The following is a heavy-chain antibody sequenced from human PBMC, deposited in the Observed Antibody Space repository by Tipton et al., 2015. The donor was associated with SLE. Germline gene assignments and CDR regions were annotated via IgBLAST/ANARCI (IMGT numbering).Heavy chain of an antibody. J-gene: IGHJ4*02. D-gene: IGHD3-3*01. Sequence: TLSLTCTVSGDSSSSFHWSWIRQSPGKGLEWIGDIYYSGSTSYNSSLKSRVTISVDTSKNQFSLKLSSVTAADTAVYYCARGYYDFWSVYYTLDYWGQGTLVTVSS. CDR1: GDSSSSFH. CDR2: IYYSGST. V-gene: IGHV4-59*01. CDR3: ARGYYDFWSVYYTLDY.